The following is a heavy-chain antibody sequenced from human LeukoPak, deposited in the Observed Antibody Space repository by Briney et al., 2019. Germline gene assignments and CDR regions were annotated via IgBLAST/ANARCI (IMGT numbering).Heavy chain of an antibody. J-gene: IGHJ6*03. CDR2: IYYSGST. V-gene: IGHV4-39*07. CDR1: GGSITTGSFS. CDR3: ARTYGSGGYYHYMDV. Sequence: SSETLSLTCTVSGGSITTGSFSWAWIRQPPGRGLEWIGSIYYSGSTYCNPSLRSRVTISVDTSKNQFSLKLSTVTAADTALYYCARTYGSGGYYHYMDVWGKGTTVTVSS. D-gene: IGHD3-10*01.